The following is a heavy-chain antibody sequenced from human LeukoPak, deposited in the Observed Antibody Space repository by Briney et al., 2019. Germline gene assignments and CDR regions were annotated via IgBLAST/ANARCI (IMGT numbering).Heavy chain of an antibody. Sequence: GASVKVSCMASGYNFISYYMHWVRQAPGQGLEWMGIINPSGGSTSYAQKFQDRVTMTRDTSTSTVYMELSSLKSDDTAVYYCAREDVVLVDAVRYYYYGMDVWGQGTTVTVSS. CDR3: AREDVVLVDAVRYYYYGMDV. V-gene: IGHV1-46*01. D-gene: IGHD2-8*01. CDR2: INPSGGST. CDR1: GYNFISYY. J-gene: IGHJ6*02.